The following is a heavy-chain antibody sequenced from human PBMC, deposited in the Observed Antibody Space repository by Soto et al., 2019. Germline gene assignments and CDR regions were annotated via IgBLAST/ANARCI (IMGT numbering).Heavy chain of an antibody. CDR2: VNHNGRT. CDR3: ARSPHYYYYYYMDV. Sequence: PSETLSLTCAVYGGSFSGYYWIWIRQPPGKGLEWIGEVNHNGRTNYNPSLESRVTISVDTSKNQFSLKLTSVTAADTAVNYCARSPHYYYYYYMDVWGKGTTVTVSS. V-gene: IGHV4-34*01. J-gene: IGHJ6*03. CDR1: GGSFSGYY.